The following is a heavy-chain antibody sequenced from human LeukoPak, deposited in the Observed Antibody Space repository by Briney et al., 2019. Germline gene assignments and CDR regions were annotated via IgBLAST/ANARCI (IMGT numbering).Heavy chain of an antibody. D-gene: IGHD5-18*01. CDR1: GYTFTYRY. J-gene: IGHJ4*02. V-gene: IGHV1-45*02. CDR3: ATQRSGYSYGQQFYY. Sequence: SVKVSCKASGYTFTYRYLHWVRQAPGQALEWMGWITPFNGNTNYAQKFQDRVTITRDRSMSTAYMELSSLRSEDTAMYYCATQRSGYSYGQQFYYWGQGTLVTVSS. CDR2: ITPFNGNT.